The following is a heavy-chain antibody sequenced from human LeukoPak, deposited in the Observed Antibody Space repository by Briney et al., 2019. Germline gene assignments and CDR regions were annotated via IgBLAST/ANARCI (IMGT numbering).Heavy chain of an antibody. Sequence: PSETLSLTCAVYGGSFSGYYWSWIRQPPGKGLEWIGEINHSGSTSYNPSLTSRVTISVDTSKNQFSLKLSSVTAADTALYYCARGDLAARLNDWGQGTLVTVSS. J-gene: IGHJ4*02. V-gene: IGHV4-34*01. CDR2: INHSGST. D-gene: IGHD6-6*01. CDR3: ARGDLAARLND. CDR1: GGSFSGYY.